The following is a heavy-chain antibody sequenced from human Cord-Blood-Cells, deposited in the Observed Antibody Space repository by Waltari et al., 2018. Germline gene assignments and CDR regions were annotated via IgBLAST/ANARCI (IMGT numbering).Heavy chain of an antibody. V-gene: IGHV3-23*01. CDR3: AKFMVRGVKGFDY. Sequence: EVQLLESGGGLVQRGGSLRLSSSAAGLTFSSAAVSWFCQAPGEGLEWVSDISGSGGSTYYADTVKGRFTISRDNSKNTLYLQLNSLRAEDTAVYYCAKFMVRGVKGFDYWGQGTLVTVSS. CDR2: ISGSGGST. D-gene: IGHD3-10*01. CDR1: GLTFSSAA. J-gene: IGHJ4*02.